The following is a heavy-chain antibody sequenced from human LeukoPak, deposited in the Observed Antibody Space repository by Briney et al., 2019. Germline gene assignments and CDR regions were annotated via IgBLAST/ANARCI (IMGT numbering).Heavy chain of an antibody. CDR3: ARDGYYGSGSIDY. Sequence: PSETLSLTCTVSGGSISSYYWSWIRQTPGKGLEWIGYIYYSGSTNYNPSLKSRVTISVDTSKNQFSLKLSSVTAADTAVYYCARDGYYGSGSIDYWGQGTLVTVSS. J-gene: IGHJ4*02. CDR1: GGSISSYY. CDR2: IYYSGST. V-gene: IGHV4-59*01. D-gene: IGHD3-10*01.